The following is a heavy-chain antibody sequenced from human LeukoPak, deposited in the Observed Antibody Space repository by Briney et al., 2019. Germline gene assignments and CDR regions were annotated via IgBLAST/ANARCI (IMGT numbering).Heavy chain of an antibody. CDR2: IYPGNSDI. CDR3: ARHLSSITSCPNY. D-gene: IGHD2-2*01. CDR1: GYSFAGYW. Sequence: NRGESLKISCKGSGYSFAGYWIAWVRQMPGKGLEWMGVIYPGNSDITYSPSFQGQVTISADKSVSTAYLHWSSLKASDTAIYYCARHLSSITSCPNYWGQGTLVTVSS. J-gene: IGHJ4*02. V-gene: IGHV5-51*01.